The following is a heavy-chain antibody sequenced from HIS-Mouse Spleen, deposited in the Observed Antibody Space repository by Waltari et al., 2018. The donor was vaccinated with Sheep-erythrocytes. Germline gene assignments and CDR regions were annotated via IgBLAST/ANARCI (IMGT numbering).Heavy chain of an antibody. J-gene: IGHJ4*02. CDR1: GGSISSSSYY. Sequence: QLQLQESGPGLVKPSETLSLTCTVSGGSISSSSYYWGWFRQPPGKGLEWIGSIDSSGSTDHNPALKSRVTISVETSENQFSLKLSSVTAADTAVYYCARDYVPGIRGYFDYWGQGTLVTVSS. V-gene: IGHV4-39*07. D-gene: IGHD3-10*01. CDR2: IDSSGST. CDR3: ARDYVPGIRGYFDY.